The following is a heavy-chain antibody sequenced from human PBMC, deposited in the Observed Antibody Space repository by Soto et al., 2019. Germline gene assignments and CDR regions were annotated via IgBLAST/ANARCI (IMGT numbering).Heavy chain of an antibody. D-gene: IGHD3-3*01. Sequence: PGGSLRLSCAASGFTFSSYGMHWVRQAPGKGLEWVAVIWYDGSNKYYADSVRGRFTISRDNSKNTLYLQMNSLRAEDTAVYYCARGREDDFWSGLNWFDPWGQGTLVTVSS. CDR1: GFTFSSYG. J-gene: IGHJ5*02. CDR3: ARGREDDFWSGLNWFDP. V-gene: IGHV3-33*01. CDR2: IWYDGSNK.